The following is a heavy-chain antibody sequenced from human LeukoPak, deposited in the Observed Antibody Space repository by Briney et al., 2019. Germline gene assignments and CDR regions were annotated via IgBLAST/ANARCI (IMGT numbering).Heavy chain of an antibody. Sequence: GGSLRLSCAASGFTFSSYAMSWVRQAPGKGLEWVSAISGSGGSTYYADSVKGRFTISRDNSKNTLYLQMNSLRAEDTAVYYCAKSGYSSSPYYYYYYMDVWGKGTTVTVSS. J-gene: IGHJ6*03. D-gene: IGHD6-6*01. CDR1: GFTFSSYA. V-gene: IGHV3-23*01. CDR2: ISGSGGST. CDR3: AKSGYSSSPYYYYYYMDV.